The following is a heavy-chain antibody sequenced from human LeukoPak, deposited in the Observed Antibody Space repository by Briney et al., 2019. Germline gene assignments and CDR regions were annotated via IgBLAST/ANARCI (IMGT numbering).Heavy chain of an antibody. Sequence: PGGSLRLSCAASGFSFFNHGMSWVRQPPGKGLEWVSAIGHIDTDTYYADSVKGRFTISRDTSKNTLFLQMNSLRPEDTAVYYCAKDGSDYVWRTYLGGLNLDYWGQGTLVTVSS. CDR1: GFSFFNHG. D-gene: IGHD3-16*01. CDR2: IGHIDTDT. CDR3: AKDGSDYVWRTYLGGLNLDY. J-gene: IGHJ4*02. V-gene: IGHV3-23*01.